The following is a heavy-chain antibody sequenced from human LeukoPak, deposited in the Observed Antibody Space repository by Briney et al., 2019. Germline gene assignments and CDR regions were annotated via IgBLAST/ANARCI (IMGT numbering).Heavy chain of an antibody. V-gene: IGHV4-59*01. J-gene: IGHJ4*02. D-gene: IGHD3-22*01. CDR2: IQYSGST. CDR1: GGSISSNW. Sequence: PSETLSLTCAVSGGSISSNWWSWVRQPPGKGLEWIGEIQYSGSTNYNPSLKSRVTVSIDTSKKQFSLKLSSVTAADTAVYYCARVIGALYYFDYWGQGTLVTVSS. CDR3: ARVIGALYYFDY.